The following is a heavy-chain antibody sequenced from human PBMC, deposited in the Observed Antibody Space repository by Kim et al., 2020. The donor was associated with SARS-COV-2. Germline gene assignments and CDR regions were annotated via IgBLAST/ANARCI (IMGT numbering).Heavy chain of an antibody. CDR1: GFTFSSYG. D-gene: IGHD3-10*01. CDR3: AKDLITMVRGVIPPSMDV. CDR2: ISYDGSNK. Sequence: GGSLRLSCAASGFTFSSYGMHWVRQAPGKGLEWVAVISYDGSNKYYADSVKGRFTISRDNSKNTLYLQMNSLRAEDTAVYYCAKDLITMVRGVIPPSMDV. V-gene: IGHV3-30*18. J-gene: IGHJ6*01.